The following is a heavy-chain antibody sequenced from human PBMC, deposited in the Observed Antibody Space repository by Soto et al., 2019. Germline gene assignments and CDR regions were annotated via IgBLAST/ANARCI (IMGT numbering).Heavy chain of an antibody. CDR1: GFTFSSQA. Sequence: GGSLRLSCAASGFTFSSQAMSWVRQAPGKGLEWVSSLSSESPGSTNYAGSVKGRFTISRDDSKNTLYLQMNSLRAEDTAVYYCAKHLAQNFDYWGQGTLVTVSS. J-gene: IGHJ4*02. V-gene: IGHV3-23*01. CDR3: AKHLAQNFDY. CDR2: LSSESPGST.